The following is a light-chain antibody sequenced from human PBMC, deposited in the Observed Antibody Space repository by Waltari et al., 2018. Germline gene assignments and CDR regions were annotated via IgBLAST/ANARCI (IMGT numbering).Light chain of an antibody. CDR1: QSVLYSSSNKSY. CDR3: HQYYSTPWT. V-gene: IGKV4-1*01. Sequence: DIVMTQPPDSLAVSLGERATINCKSSQSVLYSSSNKSYLTWYQQKPGQPPKLLIYWASTRESGVPDRFSGSGSGTDFTLTISSLQAEDVAVYYCHQYYSTPWTFGQGTKVEIK. CDR2: WAS. J-gene: IGKJ1*01.